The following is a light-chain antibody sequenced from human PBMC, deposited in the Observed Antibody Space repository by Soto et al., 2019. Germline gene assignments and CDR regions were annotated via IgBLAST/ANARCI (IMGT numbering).Light chain of an antibody. CDR3: SLYTSSTTYV. J-gene: IGLJ1*01. V-gene: IGLV2-14*01. CDR1: SSDVGGYNY. CDR2: EVS. Sequence: QSALTQPASVSGSPGQSITISCTGTSSDVGGYNYVSWYQQHPGKAPKLMIYEVSNRPSGVSFRFSGSKSGNTASLTISGLQAEDEADYYCSLYTSSTTYVFGTGTKVTVL.